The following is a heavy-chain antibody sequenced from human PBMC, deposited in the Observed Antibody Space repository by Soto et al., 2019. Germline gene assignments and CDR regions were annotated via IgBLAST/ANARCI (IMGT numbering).Heavy chain of an antibody. V-gene: IGHV1-18*01. J-gene: IGHJ5*02. CDR2: ISAYNGNT. CDR3: ARERLRFLEWLSETTNWFDP. CDR1: GYTFTSYG. D-gene: IGHD3-3*01. Sequence: GASVKVSCKASGYTFTSYGISWVRQAPGQGLEWMGWISAYNGNTNYAQKLQGRVTMTTDTSTSTAYMELRSLRSDDTAVYYCARERLRFLEWLSETTNWFDPWGQGTLVTVSS.